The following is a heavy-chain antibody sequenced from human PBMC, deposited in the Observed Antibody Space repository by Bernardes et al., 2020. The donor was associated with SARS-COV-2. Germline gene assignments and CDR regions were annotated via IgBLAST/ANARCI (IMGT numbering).Heavy chain of an antibody. CDR2: INPNSGGI. CDR3: ARVMDTATVFYYDF. J-gene: IGHJ4*02. V-gene: IGHV1-2*02. Sequence: SVKVSCKASGYTFKGYYIHWVRQAPGQGLEWMGWINPNSGGINHAQKFQGSVTLTTDTSIKTAYMELRRLRSDDTAVYYCARVMDTATVFYYDFWGQGTLVTVSS. D-gene: IGHD5-18*01. CDR1: GYTFKGYY.